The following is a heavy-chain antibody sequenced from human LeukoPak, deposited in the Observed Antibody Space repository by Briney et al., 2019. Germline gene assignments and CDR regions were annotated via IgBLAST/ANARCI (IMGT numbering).Heavy chain of an antibody. V-gene: IGHV3-20*01. CDR2: INWNGGST. CDR1: GFTFDDYG. J-gene: IGHJ3*02. D-gene: IGHD3-3*01. CDR3: ARQRFLEWHDAFDI. Sequence: PGRSLKLSCAASGFTFDDYGMSWVRQAPGKGLEWVSGINWNGGSTGYADSVKGRFTISRDNAKNSLYLQMNSLRAEDTALYHCARQRFLEWHDAFDIWGQGTMVTVSS.